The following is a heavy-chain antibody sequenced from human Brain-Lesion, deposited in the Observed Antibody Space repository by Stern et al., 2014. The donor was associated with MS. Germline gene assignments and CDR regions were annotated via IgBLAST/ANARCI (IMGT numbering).Heavy chain of an antibody. Sequence: MQLGESGAEVKKTGSSVKVSCQASGNTFTNRYLHWVRQAPGQALEWMGWITPFTGNTNYAQNFQDRVTITMDRSMSTAYMDLSSLRSDDTAIYFCAEGGSYGFVYWGQGTLVTVSS. V-gene: IGHV1-45*02. D-gene: IGHD4-17*01. J-gene: IGHJ4*02. CDR2: ITPFTGNT. CDR1: GNTFTNRY. CDR3: AEGGSYGFVY.